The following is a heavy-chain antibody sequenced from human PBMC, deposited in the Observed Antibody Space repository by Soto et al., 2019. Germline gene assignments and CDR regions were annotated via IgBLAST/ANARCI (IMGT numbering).Heavy chain of an antibody. J-gene: IGHJ4*02. CDR1: GFTVSSNY. CDR3: ARGFQQLVPFDY. Sequence: GGSLRLSCAASGFTVSSNYMSWVRQAPGKGLEWVSSISSSSSYIYYADSVKGRFTISRDNAKNSLYLQMNSLRAEDTAVYYCARGFQQLVPFDYWGQGTLVTVSS. CDR2: ISSSSSYI. D-gene: IGHD6-13*01. V-gene: IGHV3-21*01.